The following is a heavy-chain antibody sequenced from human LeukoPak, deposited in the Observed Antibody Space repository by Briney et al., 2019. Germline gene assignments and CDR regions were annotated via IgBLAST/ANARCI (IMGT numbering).Heavy chain of an antibody. CDR2: IYDSGST. D-gene: IGHD4-17*01. Sequence: PSETLSLTCTVSGDSITSNYLSWILQPPGKGLEWIGYIYDSGSTKYNPSLKSRVTISVDTSKNQFSLKLTSVTAADTAVYYCARCRDEFGDYGFTSWGQGTLVTVSS. CDR1: GDSITSNY. CDR3: ARCRDEFGDYGFTS. V-gene: IGHV4-59*01. J-gene: IGHJ5*02.